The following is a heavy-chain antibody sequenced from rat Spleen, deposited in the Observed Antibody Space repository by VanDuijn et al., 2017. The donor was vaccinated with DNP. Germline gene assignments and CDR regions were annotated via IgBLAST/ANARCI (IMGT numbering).Heavy chain of an antibody. CDR3: ARGGRVYSAMDA. V-gene: IGHV5-31*01. D-gene: IGHD1-11*01. J-gene: IGHJ4*01. CDR2: IFSSVGST. CDR1: GVTFNNYW. Sequence: EVQLVESGGDLVQPGRSLKLSCVVSGVTFNNYWMTWIRQVPGKGLEWVASIFSSVGSTCYPDSVKGRFTISSDNARSSLYLQIDSLRSEDTATYYCARGGRVYSAMDAWGQGTSVTVSS.